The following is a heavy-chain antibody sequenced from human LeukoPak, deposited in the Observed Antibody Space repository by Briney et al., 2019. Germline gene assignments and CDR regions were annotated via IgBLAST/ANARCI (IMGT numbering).Heavy chain of an antibody. Sequence: PSETLSLTCTVSGGSISSSYYYWGWVRQPPGKGLEWIGSLYYSGWSTCYNPSLKSRVTISVDASKNQFSLKLNSVTAADTAVYYCARLGCSSASCYPGNWGQGTLVTVSS. V-gene: IGHV4-39*01. D-gene: IGHD2-2*01. CDR1: GGSISSSYYY. CDR2: LYYSGWST. J-gene: IGHJ4*02. CDR3: ARLGCSSASCYPGN.